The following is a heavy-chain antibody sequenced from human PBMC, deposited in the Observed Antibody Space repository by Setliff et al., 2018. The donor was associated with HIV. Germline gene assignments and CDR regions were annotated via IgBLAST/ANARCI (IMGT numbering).Heavy chain of an antibody. CDR2: ISSGGNT. CDR3: ARLYLNAGGYWASTYRYLDL. CDR1: GVSITSTNFY. Sequence: SETLSLTCTVSGVSITSTNFYWGWIRQPPGKGLEWIGSISSGGNTYYNTSLKSRVTMSIDTSNNQFSLKFSAVTAADTSVYHCARLYLNAGGYWASTYRYLDLWGRGTLVTVSS. V-gene: IGHV4-39*01. J-gene: IGHJ2*01. D-gene: IGHD2-8*02.